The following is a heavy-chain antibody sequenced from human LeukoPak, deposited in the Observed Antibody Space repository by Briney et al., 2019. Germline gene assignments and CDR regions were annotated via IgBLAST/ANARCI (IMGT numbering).Heavy chain of an antibody. Sequence: PGGSLRLSCAASGFSFTTYAMSWVRQAPGKGLEWVSSISSSSSYIYYADSVKGRFTISRDNAKNSLYLQMNSLRAEDTAVYYCARDPSTIYNSGSYGDYWGQGTLVTVSS. CDR1: GFSFTTYA. CDR3: ARDPSTIYNSGSYGDY. V-gene: IGHV3-21*01. J-gene: IGHJ4*02. CDR2: ISSSSSYI. D-gene: IGHD1-26*01.